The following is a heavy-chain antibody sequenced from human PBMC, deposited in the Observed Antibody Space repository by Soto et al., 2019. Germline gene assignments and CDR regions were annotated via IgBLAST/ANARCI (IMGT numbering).Heavy chain of an antibody. CDR2: SRKKTNGYTT. J-gene: IGHJ5*02. CDR1: GFTFSDHH. D-gene: IGHD2-21*01. Sequence: PGGSLRLSCAASGFTFSDHHMDWVRQAPGKGLEWVGRSRKKTNGYTTEYAASVKGRFTISRDDSKKSLYLQMNSLKTEDTGVYYCARGSDSWGQGTLVTVSS. CDR3: ARGSDS. V-gene: IGHV3-72*01.